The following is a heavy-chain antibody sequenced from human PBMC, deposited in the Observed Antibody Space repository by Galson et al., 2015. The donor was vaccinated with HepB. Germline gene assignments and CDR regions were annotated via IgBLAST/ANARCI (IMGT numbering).Heavy chain of an antibody. CDR1: GFTFSSYW. CDR2: INGDGSST. V-gene: IGHV3-74*01. Sequence: SLRLSCAASGFTFSSYWMHWVRQAPGKGLVWVSRINGDGSSTSYADSVKGRFTISRDNAKNTLYLQMNSLRAEDTAVYYCARGMAFGVVAEYMDVWGKGTTVTVSS. J-gene: IGHJ6*03. CDR3: ARGMAFGVVAEYMDV. D-gene: IGHD3-3*01.